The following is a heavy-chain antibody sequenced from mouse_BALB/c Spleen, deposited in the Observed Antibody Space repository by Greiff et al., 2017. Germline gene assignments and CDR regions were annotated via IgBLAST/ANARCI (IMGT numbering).Heavy chain of an antibody. CDR3: AGGNPYYFDY. J-gene: IGHJ2*01. V-gene: IGHV14-3*02. Sequence: EVQRVESGAELVKPGASVKLSCTASGFNFTDTYMHWVKQRPEQGLEWIGRIDPANGNTKYDPKFQGKATITADTSSNTAYLQLSSLTSEDTAVYYCAGGNPYYFDYWGQGTTLTVSS. D-gene: IGHD2-1*01. CDR2: IDPANGNT. CDR1: GFNFTDTY.